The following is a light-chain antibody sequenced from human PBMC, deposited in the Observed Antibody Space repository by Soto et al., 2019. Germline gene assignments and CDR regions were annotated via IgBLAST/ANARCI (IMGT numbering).Light chain of an antibody. CDR2: DVS. CDR1: SSDVGGYNY. J-gene: IGLJ2*01. Sequence: QSVLAQPPSASGSPGQSVTISCTGTSSDVGGYNYVSWYQQHPGKAPKLMIFDVSGRPSGVPDRFSGSKSGNTASLTVSGLQADDEAHSYCSAGRNTFVVFGGGTELTVL. CDR3: SAGRNTFVV. V-gene: IGLV2-8*01.